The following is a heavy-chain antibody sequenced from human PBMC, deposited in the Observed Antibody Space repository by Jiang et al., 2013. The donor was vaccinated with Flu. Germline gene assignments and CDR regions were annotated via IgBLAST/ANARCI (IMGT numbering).Heavy chain of an antibody. CDR3: ARRSPVAGIGFDY. V-gene: IGHV4-39*01. CDR2: IYYSGST. J-gene: IGHJ4*02. D-gene: IGHD6-19*01. Sequence: PHGKGLEWIGSIYYSGSTYYNPSLKSRVTISVDTSKNQFSLKLSSVTAADTAVYYCARRSPVAGIGFDYRGQGTLVTVSS.